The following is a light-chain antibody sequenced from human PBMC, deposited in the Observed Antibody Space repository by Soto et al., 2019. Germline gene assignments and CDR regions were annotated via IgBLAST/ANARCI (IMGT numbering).Light chain of an antibody. CDR1: TSDVGGYNY. V-gene: IGLV2-14*01. Sequence: QSALTQPASVSGSPGQSITISCTGTTSDVGGYNYVSWYQQHPGKAPKLMIYEVSYRPSGISNRFSGSKSGNTASLTISGLQAGDEADYYCSSYTSSSTLYVFGTGTKLTVL. J-gene: IGLJ1*01. CDR3: SSYTSSSTLYV. CDR2: EVS.